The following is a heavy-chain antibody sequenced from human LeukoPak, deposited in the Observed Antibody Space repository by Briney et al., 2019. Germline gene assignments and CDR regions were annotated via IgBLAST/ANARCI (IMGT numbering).Heavy chain of an antibody. CDR1: GGTFSSYA. Sequence: ASVKVSCKASGGTFSSYAISWVRQAPGQGLEWMGGIIPIFGTANYAQKFQGRVTITADESTSTAYMELSSLRSEDTAVYYCAREADDIVVVPAAVNYYYYGMDVWGQGTTVTVSS. CDR3: AREADDIVVVPAAVNYYYYGMDV. D-gene: IGHD2-2*01. CDR2: IIPIFGTA. J-gene: IGHJ6*02. V-gene: IGHV1-69*13.